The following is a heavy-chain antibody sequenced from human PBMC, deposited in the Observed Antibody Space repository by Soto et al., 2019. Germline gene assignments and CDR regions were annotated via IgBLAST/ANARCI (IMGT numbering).Heavy chain of an antibody. CDR2: IDYTGSA. CDR3: VRKERQREAIWN. Sequence: QVHLQESGPGLVKPSDTLSLSCGVSGFSIGSNNWWGWIRQPPGKGLAWIGNIDYTGSAYYNPSLRSRVTMSIDGAMNQFALRLSSVTAADTAMYYCVRKERQREAIWNWGQGTLVTVSS. CDR1: GFSIGSNNW. V-gene: IGHV4-28*01. J-gene: IGHJ4*02. D-gene: IGHD2-21*01.